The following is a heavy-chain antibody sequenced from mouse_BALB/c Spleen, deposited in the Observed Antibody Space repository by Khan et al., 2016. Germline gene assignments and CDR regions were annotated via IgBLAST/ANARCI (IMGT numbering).Heavy chain of an antibody. CDR1: GFTFSSFG. V-gene: IGHV5-17*02. CDR2: ISSGRSTI. CDR3: ARDGYEAMDY. J-gene: IGHJ4*01. Sequence: EVELVESGGGLVQPGGSRKLSCAASGFTFSSFGMHWVRQAPEKGLEWVAYISSGRSTIYYADTVKGRFTISRVNPKDTLHLELTRLRSEDTSMYYCARDGYEAMDYWGQGTSVTVSS. D-gene: IGHD2-3*01.